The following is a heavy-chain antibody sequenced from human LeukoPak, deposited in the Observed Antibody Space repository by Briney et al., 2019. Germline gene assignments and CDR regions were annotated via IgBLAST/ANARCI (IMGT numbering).Heavy chain of an antibody. Sequence: GGSLRLSCAASGFTFSNAWMSWVRQAPGKGLEWVGRIKSKTDGGTTDYAAPVKGRFTISRDDSKNTLYLQMNSLKTEDTAVYYCTTTRLINSYGFPFDYWGQGTLVTVSS. CDR2: IKSKTDGGTT. CDR3: TTTRLINSYGFPFDY. J-gene: IGHJ4*02. V-gene: IGHV3-15*01. CDR1: GFTFSNAW. D-gene: IGHD5-18*01.